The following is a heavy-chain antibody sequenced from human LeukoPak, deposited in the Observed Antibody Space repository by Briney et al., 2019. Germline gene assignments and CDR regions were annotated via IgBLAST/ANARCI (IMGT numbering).Heavy chain of an antibody. Sequence: SETLSLTCAVPGGSVSSGSYYWSWIRQPPGKGLEWIGYIYYSGSTNYNPSLKSRVTISVDTSKNQFSLKLSSVTAADTAVYYCARASNDYGDYGMAFDIWGQGTMVTVSS. CDR2: IYYSGST. D-gene: IGHD4-17*01. CDR1: GGSVSSGSYY. J-gene: IGHJ3*02. CDR3: ARASNDYGDYGMAFDI. V-gene: IGHV4-61*01.